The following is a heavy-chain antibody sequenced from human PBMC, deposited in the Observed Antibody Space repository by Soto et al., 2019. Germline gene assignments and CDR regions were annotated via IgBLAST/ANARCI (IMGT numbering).Heavy chain of an antibody. Sequence: PSETLSLTCTVSGGSISSYYWSWIRQPPGEGLEWIGYIYYSGSTNYNPSLKSRVTISVDTSKNQFSLKLSSVTAADTAVYYCARDQYSSGWLDYWGQGTLVTVSS. J-gene: IGHJ4*02. V-gene: IGHV4-59*01. CDR2: IYYSGST. CDR1: GGSISSYY. D-gene: IGHD6-19*01. CDR3: ARDQYSSGWLDY.